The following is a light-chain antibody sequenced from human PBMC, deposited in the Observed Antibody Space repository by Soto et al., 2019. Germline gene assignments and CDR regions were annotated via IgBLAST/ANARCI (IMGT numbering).Light chain of an antibody. Sequence: QSALTQPPSVSGAPGQRVTISCTGSSSNIGAGYDVHWYQQLPGTAPKLLIYGNSNRPSGVPDRFSGSKSGTSASLAITGLQAEDGADYCCQSYDSSLSGLYVFGTGTKVTVL. J-gene: IGLJ1*01. CDR2: GNS. CDR1: SSNIGAGYD. V-gene: IGLV1-40*01. CDR3: QSYDSSLSGLYV.